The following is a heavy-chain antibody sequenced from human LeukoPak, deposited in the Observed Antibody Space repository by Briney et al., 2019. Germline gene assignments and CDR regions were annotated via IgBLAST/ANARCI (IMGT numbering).Heavy chain of an antibody. J-gene: IGHJ4*02. D-gene: IGHD3-10*01. Sequence: GGSLRLSCAASGFTFSDHYMDWVRQAPGKGLEWVGRIRNKTKSYTTEYAASVKGRFTISRDESKNSLHLQMNNLKNDDTAVYYCARLRGYFDYWGQGTLVTVSS. CDR1: GFTFSDHY. V-gene: IGHV3-72*01. CDR3: ARLRGYFDY. CDR2: IRNKTKSYTT.